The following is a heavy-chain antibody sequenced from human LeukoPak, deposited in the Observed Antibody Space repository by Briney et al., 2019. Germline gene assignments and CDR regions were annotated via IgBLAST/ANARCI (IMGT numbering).Heavy chain of an antibody. CDR3: ARDINSNFTNWFDP. D-gene: IGHD4-11*01. V-gene: IGHV3-30-3*01. CDR1: GFTFSSYA. J-gene: IGHJ5*02. CDR2: ISYDGSNK. Sequence: PGGSLRLSCAASGFTFSSYAMHWVRQAPGKGLEWVAVISYDGSNKYYADSVKGRFTTSRDNSKNTLYLQMNSLRAEDTAVYYCARDINSNFTNWFDPWGQGTLVTVSS.